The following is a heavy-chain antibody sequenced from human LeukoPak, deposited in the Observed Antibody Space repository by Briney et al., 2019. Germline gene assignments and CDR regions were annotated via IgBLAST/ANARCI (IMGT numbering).Heavy chain of an antibody. D-gene: IGHD3-10*01. V-gene: IGHV3-23*01. Sequence: GGSLRLSCAASGFTFSSYGMSWVRQAPGKGLEWVSVISGSGGSTYYADSVKGRFTISRDNSKNTLYLQMNSLRAEDTAVYYCAKDNYGSGRFDYWGQGTLVTVSS. CDR2: ISGSGGST. CDR3: AKDNYGSGRFDY. J-gene: IGHJ4*02. CDR1: GFTFSSYG.